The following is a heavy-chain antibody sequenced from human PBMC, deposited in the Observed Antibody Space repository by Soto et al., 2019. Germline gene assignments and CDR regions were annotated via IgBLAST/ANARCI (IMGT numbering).Heavy chain of an antibody. J-gene: IGHJ3*02. D-gene: IGHD2-15*01. CDR3: ARRNKGIKYCSGGSCYPTDAFDI. Sequence: SETLSLTCTVSGGSISSGGYYWSWIRQHPGKGLEWIGYIYYSGSTYYNPSLKSRVTISVDTSKNQFSLKLSSVTVADTAVYYCARRNKGIKYCSGGSCYPTDAFDIWGQGTMVTVSS. V-gene: IGHV4-31*03. CDR2: IYYSGST. CDR1: GGSISSGGYY.